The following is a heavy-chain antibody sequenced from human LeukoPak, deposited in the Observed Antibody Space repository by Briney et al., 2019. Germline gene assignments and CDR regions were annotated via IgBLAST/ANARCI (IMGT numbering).Heavy chain of an antibody. J-gene: IGHJ6*02. D-gene: IGHD2-2*01. CDR1: GFTVSSNY. V-gene: IGHV3-53*01. CDR2: IHSGGTT. CDR3: ARDCSSSCSPYYGMDV. Sequence: GGSLRLSCAASGFTVSSNYMSWVRQAPGKGLEWVSIIHSGGTTNYVDSVKGRFTIYRDNSRNTLYLQMNSLRAEDTAVYYCARDCSSSCSPYYGMDVWGQGTTVTVSS.